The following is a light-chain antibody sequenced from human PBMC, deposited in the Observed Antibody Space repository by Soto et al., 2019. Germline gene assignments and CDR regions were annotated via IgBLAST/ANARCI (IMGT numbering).Light chain of an antibody. Sequence: EIVMTQSPGTLSLPPGERATLSCRASQSVSSSYLAWYQQKPGQAPRLLIYHASTTATGIPARFSGSGSGTEFTLTINSLQSEDFAVYFCQQYDKWPLITFGQGTRLEIK. CDR2: HAS. V-gene: IGKV3-15*01. CDR1: QSVSSSY. J-gene: IGKJ5*01. CDR3: QQYDKWPLIT.